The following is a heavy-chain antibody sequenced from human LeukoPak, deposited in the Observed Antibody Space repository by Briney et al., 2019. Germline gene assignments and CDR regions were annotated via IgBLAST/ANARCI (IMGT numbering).Heavy chain of an antibody. CDR1: GYTFTGYY. Sequence: ASVKVSCKASGYTFTGYYMHWVRQAPGQALEWMGWINPNSGGTNYVQKFQGRVTMTRDTYISTAYMALSRLRSDDTAVYDCARTERLNYGGNLEDAFDIWGQGTMVTVSS. CDR2: INPNSGGT. J-gene: IGHJ3*02. CDR3: ARTERLNYGGNLEDAFDI. V-gene: IGHV1-2*02. D-gene: IGHD4-23*01.